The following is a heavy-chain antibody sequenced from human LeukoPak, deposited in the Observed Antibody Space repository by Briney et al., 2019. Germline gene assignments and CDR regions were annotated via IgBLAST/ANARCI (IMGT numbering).Heavy chain of an antibody. J-gene: IGHJ4*02. Sequence: KPGGSLRLSCAASGFTFSSYSMNWVRQAPGKGLEWVSSISSSSSYIYYADSVKGRFTISRDNAKNSLYLQMNSLRAEDTAVYYCAKGGGGNPLYYFDYWGQGTLVTVSS. CDR2: ISSSSSYI. CDR1: GFTFSSYS. V-gene: IGHV3-21*04. D-gene: IGHD2-15*01. CDR3: AKGGGGNPLYYFDY.